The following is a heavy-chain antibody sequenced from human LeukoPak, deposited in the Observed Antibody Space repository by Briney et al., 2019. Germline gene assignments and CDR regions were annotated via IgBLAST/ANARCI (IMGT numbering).Heavy chain of an antibody. CDR3: ARGSPYYSFWSGYGDY. D-gene: IGHD3-3*01. V-gene: IGHV3-43D*03. CDR1: GLTFDDYA. Sequence: GSLRLSCAASGLTFDDYAMHWVRQGPGKGLELVSLISWDGSSTYYADSVKGRFTISRDNNKNSLYLQMSNLRVEDTAVYYCARGSPYYSFWSGYGDYWGQGTLVTVSS. J-gene: IGHJ4*02. CDR2: ISWDGSST.